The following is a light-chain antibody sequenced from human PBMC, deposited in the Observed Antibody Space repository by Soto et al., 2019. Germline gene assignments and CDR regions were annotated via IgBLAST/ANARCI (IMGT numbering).Light chain of an antibody. V-gene: IGKV1-39*01. J-gene: IGKJ2*01. CDR3: QQSYSTPRT. Sequence: DIQMTQSPSSLSASVGDRVTITCRASQSISSYLNWYQQKPGKAPKLLIFAASSLQSGVPSRFSGSRSGPDFTLTISSLQSEDFGTYYCQQSYSTPRTFGHGTKVDIK. CDR1: QSISSY. CDR2: AAS.